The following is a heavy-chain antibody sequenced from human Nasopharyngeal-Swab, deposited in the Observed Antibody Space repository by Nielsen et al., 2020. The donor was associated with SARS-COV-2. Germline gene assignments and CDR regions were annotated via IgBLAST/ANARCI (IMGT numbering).Heavy chain of an antibody. V-gene: IGHV1-69*13. CDR2: IIHIFGTA. Sequence: SVKVSCKASGGTFSSYAISWVRQAPGQGLEWMGGIIHIFGTANYAQKFQGRVTITADESTSTAYLELSSLRSEDTAVYYCARSGHGPPFDYWGQGTLVTVSS. CDR3: ARSGHGPPFDY. CDR1: GGTFSSYA. D-gene: IGHD5-12*01. J-gene: IGHJ4*02.